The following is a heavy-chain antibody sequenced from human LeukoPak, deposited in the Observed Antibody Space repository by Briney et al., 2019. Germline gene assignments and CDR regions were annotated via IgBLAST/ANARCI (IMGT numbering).Heavy chain of an antibody. Sequence: GASVKVSCKASGGTFSTYAISWVRQAPGQGLEWMGRIIPILGIANYAQKFQGRVTITADKSTSTAYMELSSLRSEDTAVYYCASLSYDILTGYQRFDYWGQGTLVTVSS. CDR3: ASLSYDILTGYQRFDY. D-gene: IGHD3-9*01. CDR1: GGTFSTYA. J-gene: IGHJ4*02. V-gene: IGHV1-69*04. CDR2: IIPILGIA.